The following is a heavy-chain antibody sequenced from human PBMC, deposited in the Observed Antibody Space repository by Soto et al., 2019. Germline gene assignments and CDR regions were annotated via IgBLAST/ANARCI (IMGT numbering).Heavy chain of an antibody. Sequence: EVQLVESGGGLVKPGGSLTLSCAASGFTCSISTMNWVRQAPGKRLEWVSSISSGTTYSYYADSVKGRFSISRDNAKSSLYLQLNSLRVDDTAVYYCARGAGTGLHSSGWSPRFWGQGTLVTVSS. CDR2: ISSGTTYS. CDR1: GFTCSIST. J-gene: IGHJ4*02. CDR3: ARGAGTGLHSSGWSPRF. D-gene: IGHD6-13*01. V-gene: IGHV3-21*06.